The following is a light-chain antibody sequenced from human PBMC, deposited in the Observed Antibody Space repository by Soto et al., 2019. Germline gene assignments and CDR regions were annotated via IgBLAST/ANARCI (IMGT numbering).Light chain of an antibody. Sequence: QSALTQPASVSGSPGQSITISCTGTSSDIGTYEYVSWYQQYPGKAPKLIIYDVDNRPSGVSIRFSGSKSGNTASLTISGLQPEDEADYYCNSMTTSRSTRFVLGTGTKVTVL. V-gene: IGLV2-14*01. CDR3: NSMTTSRSTRFV. J-gene: IGLJ1*01. CDR2: DVD. CDR1: SSDIGTYEY.